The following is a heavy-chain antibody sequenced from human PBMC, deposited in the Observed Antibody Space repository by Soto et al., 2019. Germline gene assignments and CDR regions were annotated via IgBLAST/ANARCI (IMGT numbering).Heavy chain of an antibody. CDR3: ARDTAGKTYLSSYGMDV. J-gene: IGHJ6*02. CDR2: ISAYNGNT. V-gene: IGHV1-18*04. CDR1: GYTFTSYG. D-gene: IGHD1-1*01. Sequence: GASVKVSCKASGYTFTSYGISWVRQAPGQGLEWMGWISAYNGNTNYAQKLQGRVTMTTDTSTSTAYMELRSLRSDDTAVYYCARDTAGKTYLSSYGMDVWGQGTTVTVSS.